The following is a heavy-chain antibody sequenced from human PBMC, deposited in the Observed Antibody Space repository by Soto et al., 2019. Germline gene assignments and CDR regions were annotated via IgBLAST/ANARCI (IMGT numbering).Heavy chain of an antibody. CDR1: GGSFSGYY. CDR3: ARGRDDYKN. J-gene: IGHJ4*02. V-gene: IGHV4-34*01. D-gene: IGHD4-4*01. CDR2: INHSGST. Sequence: SETLSLTCAVYGGSFSGYYWSWIRQPPGKGLEWIGEINHSGSTNYNPSLKSRVTISVDTSKIQFSLKLSSVTAADTAVYYCARGRDDYKNWGQGTLVTVSS.